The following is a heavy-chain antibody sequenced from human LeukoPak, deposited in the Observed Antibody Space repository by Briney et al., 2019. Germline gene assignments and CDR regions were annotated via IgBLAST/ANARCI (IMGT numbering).Heavy chain of an antibody. D-gene: IGHD2-15*01. Sequence: SGGSLRLSCAASGFTFSNFGLNWVRQAPGKGLEWVAFISDNGRRTYYLESVKGLFTISRDDSKNTLYLQMNSLRVEDTAVYYCARDRIGKYSIDYWGRGTLVTVSS. CDR2: ISDNGRRT. J-gene: IGHJ4*02. CDR1: GFTFSNFG. V-gene: IGHV3-33*08. CDR3: ARDRIGKYSIDY.